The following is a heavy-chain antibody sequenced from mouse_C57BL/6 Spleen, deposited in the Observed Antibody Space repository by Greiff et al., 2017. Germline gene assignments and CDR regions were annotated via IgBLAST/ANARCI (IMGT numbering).Heavy chain of an antibody. J-gene: IGHJ1*03. CDR1: GFSFNTYA. V-gene: IGHV10-1*01. D-gene: IGHD1-1*01. CDR2: IRSKSNNYAT. CDR3: VRHTTVVATYWYFDV. Sequence: EVKLVESGGGLVQPKGSLKLSCAASGFSFNTYAMNWVRQAPGKGLEWVARIRSKSNNYATYYADSVKDRFTISRDDSESMLYLQMNNLKTEDTAMYYCVRHTTVVATYWYFDVWGTGTTVTVSS.